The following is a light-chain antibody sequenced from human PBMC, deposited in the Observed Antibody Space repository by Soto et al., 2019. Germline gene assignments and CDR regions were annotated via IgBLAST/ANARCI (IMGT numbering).Light chain of an antibody. CDR3: QQYNSYSWT. CDR2: DAS. Sequence: AIQLTQSPSSLSASVGDRVTITCRASQGISSALAWYQQKPGKAPKLLIYDASSLESGVQSRFSGSGSGTEFTLTIRSLQPDDFATYYCQQYNSYSWTFGQGTKVDIK. CDR1: QGISSA. J-gene: IGKJ1*01. V-gene: IGKV1-13*02.